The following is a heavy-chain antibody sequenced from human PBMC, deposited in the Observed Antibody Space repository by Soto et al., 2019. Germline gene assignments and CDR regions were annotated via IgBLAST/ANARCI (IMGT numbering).Heavy chain of an antibody. V-gene: IGHV3-7*01. CDR3: ARGNSPYSGSYWGY. J-gene: IGHJ4*02. Sequence: EVQLVESGGGLVQPGGSLRLSCAASGFTFSSYWMSWVRQALGKGLEWVANIKQDGSEKYYVDSVKGRFTISRDNAKNSLYLQMNSLRAEDTAVYYCARGNSPYSGSYWGYWGQGTLVTVSS. D-gene: IGHD1-26*01. CDR2: IKQDGSEK. CDR1: GFTFSSYW.